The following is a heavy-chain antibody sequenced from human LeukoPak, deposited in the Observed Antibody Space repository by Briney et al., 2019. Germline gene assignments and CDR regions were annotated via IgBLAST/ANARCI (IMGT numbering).Heavy chain of an antibody. Sequence: GGSLRLSCAASGFTFSSYEMNWVRQAPGKGLEWVSYISSSGSTIYYADSVKGRFTISRDNSKNTLYLQMNSLRAEDTAVYYCAKAPLEGMIVVVIYYFDYWGQGTLVTVSS. CDR2: ISSSGSTI. D-gene: IGHD3-22*01. J-gene: IGHJ4*02. CDR3: AKAPLEGMIVVVIYYFDY. CDR1: GFTFSSYE. V-gene: IGHV3-48*03.